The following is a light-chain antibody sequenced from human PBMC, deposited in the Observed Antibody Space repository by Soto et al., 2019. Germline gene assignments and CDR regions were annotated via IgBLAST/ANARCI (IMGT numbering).Light chain of an antibody. Sequence: ETVMTQSPATLSVSPGEGATLSCRASQSVSSNLAWYQQRPGQTPRLLVYGASIRATGMSARFSGSGSGTEFTLTISSLQSEDFALYYGQQYNDWPHTFGGGTKVEIK. CDR1: QSVSSN. V-gene: IGKV3-15*01. CDR3: QQYNDWPHT. J-gene: IGKJ4*01. CDR2: GAS.